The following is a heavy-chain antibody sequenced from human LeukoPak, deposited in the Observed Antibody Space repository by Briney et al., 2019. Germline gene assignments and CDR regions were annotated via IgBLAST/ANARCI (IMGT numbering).Heavy chain of an antibody. CDR3: AFSSYYLQGNYYYMDV. J-gene: IGHJ6*03. V-gene: IGHV1-46*01. D-gene: IGHD1-26*01. CDR2: INPSGGST. CDR1: GYTFTSYY. Sequence: ASVKVPCKASGYTFTSYYMHWVRQAPGQGLEWMGIINPSGGSTSYAQKFQGRVTMTRDMSTSTVYMELSSLRSDDTAVYYCAFSSYYLQGNYYYMDVWGKGTTVTVSS.